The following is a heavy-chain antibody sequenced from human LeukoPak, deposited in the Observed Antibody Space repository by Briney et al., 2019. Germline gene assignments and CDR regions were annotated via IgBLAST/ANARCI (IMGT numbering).Heavy chain of an antibody. D-gene: IGHD6-13*01. V-gene: IGHV3-23*01. Sequence: GGSLRLSCAASGFTFSGYVMSWVRQAPGKGLEWVSAISGSGGSTYYADSVKGRFTISRDNSKNTLYLQMNSLRAEDAAVYYCAKGSSSGGVDYWGQGTLVTVSS. J-gene: IGHJ4*02. CDR2: ISGSGGST. CDR3: AKGSSSGGVDY. CDR1: GFTFSGYV.